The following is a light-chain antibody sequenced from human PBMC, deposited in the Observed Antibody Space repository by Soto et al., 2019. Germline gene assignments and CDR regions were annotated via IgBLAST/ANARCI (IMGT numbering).Light chain of an antibody. J-gene: IGKJ1*01. CDR3: QHYNSYPEA. CDR2: KAS. CDR1: QTISSW. Sequence: DIQMTQSPSTLSGSVGGRVTITCRASQTISSWLAWYQQKPGKAPKLLIYKASTLKSGVPSRFSGSVSGTECTITISSLKTDDGATYYCQHYNSYPEAFGQGTKVDI. V-gene: IGKV1-5*03.